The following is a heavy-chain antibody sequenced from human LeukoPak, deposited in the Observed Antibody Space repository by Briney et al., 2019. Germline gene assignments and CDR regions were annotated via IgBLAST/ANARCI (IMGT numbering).Heavy chain of an antibody. CDR3: ARAYYDFWSGYYMPSYFDY. Sequence: PSETLSLTCTVSGGSISSYYWSWLRQPPGKGLEWSGYIYYSGSTNYNPSLKSRVTISVDTSKNQFSLKLSSVTAADTAVYYCARAYYDFWSGYYMPSYFDYWGQGTLVTVSS. D-gene: IGHD3-3*01. CDR2: IYYSGST. CDR1: GGSISSYY. V-gene: IGHV4-59*01. J-gene: IGHJ4*02.